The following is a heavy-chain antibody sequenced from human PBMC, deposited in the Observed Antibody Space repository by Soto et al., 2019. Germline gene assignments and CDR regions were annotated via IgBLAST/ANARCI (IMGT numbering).Heavy chain of an antibody. CDR3: ARRSRSGYDWVGYNWFDP. Sequence: PGESLKISCKGSGDNFPSHWIAWVRQMPWKGLEWMGTIYPSDSDTTYSPSFHGLVSISADKSISTAYLQWSSLKTSDSAIYYCARRSRSGYDWVGYNWFDPWGQGTLVTVSS. V-gene: IGHV5-51*01. J-gene: IGHJ5*02. CDR2: IYPSDSDT. D-gene: IGHD5-12*01. CDR1: GDNFPSHW.